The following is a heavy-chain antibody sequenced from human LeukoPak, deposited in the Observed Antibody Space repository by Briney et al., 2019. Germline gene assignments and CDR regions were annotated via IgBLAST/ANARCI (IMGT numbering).Heavy chain of an antibody. CDR2: IHPGGTI. V-gene: IGHV3-66*01. D-gene: IGHD6-19*01. J-gene: IGHJ4*02. Sequence: GGSLRLSCAASGFTVSSKYMGWVRQAPGKGLEWVSVIHPGGTIYYADSVKGTFTISRDNSKNTLYLEMNTLRVEDTAVYYCAMYSSAWYAVYWGQGALVTVSS. CDR1: GFTVSSKY. CDR3: AMYSSAWYAVY.